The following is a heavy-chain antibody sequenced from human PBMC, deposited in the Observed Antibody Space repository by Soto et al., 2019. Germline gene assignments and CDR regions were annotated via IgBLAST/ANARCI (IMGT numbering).Heavy chain of an antibody. CDR1: GFTFSSYA. D-gene: IGHD3-22*01. J-gene: IGHJ3*02. CDR2: ISGSGGST. CDR3: AKDLNYDSSGYYYPDAFDI. V-gene: IGHV3-23*01. Sequence: GGSLRLSCAASGFTFSSYAMSWVRQAPGKGLEWVSVISGSGGSTYYADSVKSRFTISRDNSKNTLYLQMNSLRAEDTAVYYCAKDLNYDSSGYYYPDAFDIWGQGTMVTVSS.